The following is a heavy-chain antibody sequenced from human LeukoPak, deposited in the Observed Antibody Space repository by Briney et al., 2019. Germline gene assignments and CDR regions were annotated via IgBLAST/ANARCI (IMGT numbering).Heavy chain of an antibody. D-gene: IGHD3-22*01. CDR2: INPNSGGT. J-gene: IGHJ4*02. CDR1: GYTFTGYY. V-gene: IGHV1-2*02. CDR3: ARLGQAGTSGYYIR. Sequence: ASVKVSCKASGYTFTGYYMHWVRQAPGQGLEWMGWINPNSGGTNYAQKFQGRVTMTRDTSISTAYMELSRLRSDDTAVYYCARLGQAGTSGYYIRWGQGTLVTVSS.